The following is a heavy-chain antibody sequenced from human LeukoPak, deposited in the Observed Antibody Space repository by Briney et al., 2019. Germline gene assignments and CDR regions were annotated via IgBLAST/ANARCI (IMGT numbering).Heavy chain of an antibody. CDR3: ARDAPMVRGVRSAFDI. J-gene: IGHJ3*02. Sequence: SGGSLRPSCAASGFTFSNYGMNWVRQAPGKGLEWVSYISSSGSTIYYADSVKGRFTISRDNAKNSLYLQMNSLRAEDTAVYYCARDAPMVRGVRSAFDIWGQGTMVTVSS. CDR2: ISSSGSTI. D-gene: IGHD3-10*01. CDR1: GFTFSNYG. V-gene: IGHV3-48*04.